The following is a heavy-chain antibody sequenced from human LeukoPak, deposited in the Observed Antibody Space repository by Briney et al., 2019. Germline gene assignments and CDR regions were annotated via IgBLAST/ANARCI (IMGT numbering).Heavy chain of an antibody. V-gene: IGHV1-2*02. CDR1: GYTFTGYY. J-gene: IGHJ3*02. CDR2: INPNSGGT. D-gene: IGHD3-22*01. Sequence: ASVKVSCKASGYTFTGYYMHWVRQAPGQGLEWMGWINPNSGGTNYAQKFQGRVTMTRDTSISTAYMELSRLRSGDTAVYYCARGREFYDSSGSDAFDIWGQGTMVTVSS. CDR3: ARGREFYDSSGSDAFDI.